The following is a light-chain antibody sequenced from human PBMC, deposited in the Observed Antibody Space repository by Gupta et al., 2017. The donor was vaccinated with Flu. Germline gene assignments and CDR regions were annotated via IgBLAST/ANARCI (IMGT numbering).Light chain of an antibody. V-gene: IGKV3-15*01. J-gene: IGKJ1*01. Sequence: EIVMTQSPATLSVSPGERATLSCRASQSVSRNLGWYQQKPGQAPRLLIYGASARATGIPARFSGSGSGTEFTLTISSLQPEDFAVYYCQQNNNWPWTFGQGTKVEIK. CDR1: QSVSRN. CDR2: GAS. CDR3: QQNNNWPWT.